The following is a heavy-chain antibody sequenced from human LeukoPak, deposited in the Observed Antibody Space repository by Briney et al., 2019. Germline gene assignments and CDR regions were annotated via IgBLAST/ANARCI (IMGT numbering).Heavy chain of an antibody. D-gene: IGHD3-22*01. CDR1: GGSISSNNYY. Sequence: SETLSLTCTVSGGSISSNNYYWGWIRQPPGRGLEWIGNLYYSGSTYYNPSLKSRVTISVDTSKNQFSLKLSSVTAADTAVYYCARGRTRSGKYYYDSSGSSKGYFDYWGQGTLVTVSS. J-gene: IGHJ4*02. CDR3: ARGRTRSGKYYYDSSGSSKGYFDY. CDR2: LYYSGST. V-gene: IGHV4-39*07.